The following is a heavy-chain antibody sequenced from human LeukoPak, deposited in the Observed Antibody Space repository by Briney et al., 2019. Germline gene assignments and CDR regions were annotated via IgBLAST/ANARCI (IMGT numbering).Heavy chain of an antibody. V-gene: IGHV4-38-2*02. CDR2: IYHSGST. D-gene: IGHD3-10*01. Sequence: PSETLSLTCTVSGYSISSGYYWGWIRQSPGKGLEWIGSIYHSGSTYYNPSLKSRVTISVDTSRNLFSLKLTSVTAADTAVYYCARTSISMSRGVIKNWFDPWGQGTLVTVSS. CDR1: GYSISSGYY. J-gene: IGHJ5*02. CDR3: ARTSISMSRGVIKNWFDP.